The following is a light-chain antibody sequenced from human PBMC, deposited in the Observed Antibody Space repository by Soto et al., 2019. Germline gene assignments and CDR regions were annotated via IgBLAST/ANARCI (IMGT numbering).Light chain of an antibody. CDR1: QSISSW. CDR3: QPYDTYST. Sequence: DIQMTQSPSTLSASVGDRVTITCRASQSISSWLAWYQQKPGKAPKLLIYKASSLESGVPSRFSGSGSGTEFTLTISSLQPDDFATYCCQPYDTYSTFGQGTKVEIK. V-gene: IGKV1-5*03. CDR2: KAS. J-gene: IGKJ1*01.